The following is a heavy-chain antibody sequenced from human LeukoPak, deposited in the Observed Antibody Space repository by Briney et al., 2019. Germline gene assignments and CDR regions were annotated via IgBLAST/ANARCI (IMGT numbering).Heavy chain of an antibody. CDR1: GFTFTNAW. Sequence: GGSLRLSCAASGFTFTNAWMSWVRQAPGKGLEWVSYISSSSSTIYYADSVKGRFTISRDNAKNSLYLQMNSLRAEDTAVYYCASSSSWYRNFDYWGQGTLVTDSS. J-gene: IGHJ4*02. D-gene: IGHD6-13*01. CDR3: ASSSSWYRNFDY. CDR2: ISSSSSTI. V-gene: IGHV3-48*01.